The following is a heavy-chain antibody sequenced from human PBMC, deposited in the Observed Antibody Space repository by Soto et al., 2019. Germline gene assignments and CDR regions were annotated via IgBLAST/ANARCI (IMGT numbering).Heavy chain of an antibody. Sequence: EVQLLESGGGLVQPAGSLRLSCAASGFTFSSYAMSWVRQAPGKGLEWVSAISGSGGSTYYADSVKGRFTISRDNSKNTLYLQMNSLRAEDTAVYYCAKDLNVVVVAATPAGYFQHWGQGTLVTVSS. J-gene: IGHJ1*01. CDR1: GFTFSSYA. D-gene: IGHD2-15*01. CDR2: ISGSGGST. V-gene: IGHV3-23*01. CDR3: AKDLNVVVVAATPAGYFQH.